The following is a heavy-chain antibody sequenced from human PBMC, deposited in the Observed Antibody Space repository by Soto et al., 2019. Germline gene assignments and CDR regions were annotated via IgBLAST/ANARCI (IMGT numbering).Heavy chain of an antibody. CDR2: VNVGNGNT. V-gene: IGHV1-3*01. J-gene: IGHJ4*02. Sequence: QVQLVQSGAEVKKPGASVKVSCKASGYTSTNYAIHWVRQAPGQRLEWMGGVNVGNGNTKYSQKFQDRISITRDTSASTADMELSSLRSEETAVYYCAAGRGLGYYFDYWGQGALVTVSS. CDR1: GYTSTNYA. D-gene: IGHD3-10*01. CDR3: AAGRGLGYYFDY.